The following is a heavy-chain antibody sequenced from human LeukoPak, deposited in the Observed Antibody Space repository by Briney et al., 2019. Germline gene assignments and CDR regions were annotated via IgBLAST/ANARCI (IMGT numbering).Heavy chain of an antibody. CDR2: INPNSGGT. CDR3: ARPCSSTSCYRY. J-gene: IGHJ4*02. CDR1: GYTFTGYY. V-gene: IGHV1-2*02. D-gene: IGHD2-2*01. Sequence: GASVEVSCKASGYTFTGYYMHWVRQAPGQGLEWMGWINPNSGGTNYAQKFQGRVTMTRDTSISTAYMELSRLRSDDTAVYYCARPCSSTSCYRYWGQGTLVTVSS.